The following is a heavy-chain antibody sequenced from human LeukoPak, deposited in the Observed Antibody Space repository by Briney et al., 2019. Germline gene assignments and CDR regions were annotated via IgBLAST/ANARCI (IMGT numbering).Heavy chain of an antibody. Sequence: SETLSLTCSVSGVSISSRSYYWGWLRQPPGKGLEWIGSIYYSGSTYYNPSLKSRVTISVDTSKNQFSLKLSSVTAADTAVYYCARLFSSGWTGRLDYWGQGTLVTVSS. CDR2: IYYSGST. V-gene: IGHV4-39*01. D-gene: IGHD6-19*01. J-gene: IGHJ4*02. CDR1: GVSISSRSYY. CDR3: ARLFSSGWTGRLDY.